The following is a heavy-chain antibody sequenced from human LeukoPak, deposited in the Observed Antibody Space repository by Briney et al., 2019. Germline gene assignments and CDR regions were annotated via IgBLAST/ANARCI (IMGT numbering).Heavy chain of an antibody. D-gene: IGHD3-9*01. CDR3: ARDGLLTGYTNDY. CDR2: ISSSASTI. V-gene: IGHV3-11*01. Sequence: PGGSLRLSCAASGFSFSDYYMSWIRQAPGKGLEWVSYISSSASTIYYADSVKGRFTISRDNAKNSPYLQMNSLRPEDTAVYYCARDGLLTGYTNDYWGQGTLVTVSS. J-gene: IGHJ4*02. CDR1: GFSFSDYY.